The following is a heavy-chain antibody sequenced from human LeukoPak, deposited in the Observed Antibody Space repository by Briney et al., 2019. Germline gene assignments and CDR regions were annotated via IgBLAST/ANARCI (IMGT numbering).Heavy chain of an antibody. CDR2: IYYSVST. J-gene: IGHJ5*02. D-gene: IGHD3-10*01. V-gene: IGHV4-59*01. CDR1: GGSMSSYY. Sequence: WETLSLTCTLSGGSMSSYYSSWIRHPTGGRREWSGYIYYSVSTKHNPPLKSRVTISEDTSKNHFSLKLRSVTAADAAVYYCARGEVWFGDSFWFDPWGQGTLVTVSS. CDR3: ARGEVWFGDSFWFDP.